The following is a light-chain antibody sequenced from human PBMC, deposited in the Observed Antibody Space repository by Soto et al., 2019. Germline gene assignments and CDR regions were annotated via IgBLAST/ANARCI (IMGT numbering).Light chain of an antibody. CDR1: QSFSSN. CDR2: GAS. CDR3: QQYNDWPQT. V-gene: IGKV3-15*01. Sequence: EIVMTQSPATLSVSPGERVTLSCRASQSFSSNLAWYQHKPGQAPRLLIYGASTTATDVPPRFSGSGSGTEFTLTISNLQSEDFAVYYCQQYNDWPQTFGQGTRLEIK. J-gene: IGKJ5*01.